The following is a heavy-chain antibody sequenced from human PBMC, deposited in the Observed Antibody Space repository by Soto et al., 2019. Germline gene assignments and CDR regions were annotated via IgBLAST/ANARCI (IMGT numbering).Heavy chain of an antibody. D-gene: IGHD3-10*01. CDR3: ARTTPSGSYLIGYYFDY. CDR1: GFTFSSYD. CDR2: IGTAGDT. V-gene: IGHV3-13*01. J-gene: IGHJ4*02. Sequence: GGSLRLSCAASGFTFSSYDMHWVRQATGKGLEWVSAIGTAGDTYYPGSVKGRFTISRENAKNSLYLQMNSLRAEDTAVYYCARTTPSGSYLIGYYFDYWGQGTLVTVSS.